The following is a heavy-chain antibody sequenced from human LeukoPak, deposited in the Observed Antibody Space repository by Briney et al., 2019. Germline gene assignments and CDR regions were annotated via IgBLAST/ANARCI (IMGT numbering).Heavy chain of an antibody. CDR2: VYHSGST. J-gene: IGHJ4*02. D-gene: IGHD3-22*01. CDR3: AREGDYYDSGGYYRIDF. V-gene: IGHV4-59*01. CDR1: GGSINAYY. Sequence: SSETLSLTCTVSGGSINAYYWSWIRQPPGKGLEWIGYVYHSGSTNYNPSLKSRVTMSVDTSNNQFSLKLSSVTAADTAMYYCAREGDYYDSGGYYRIDFWGQGTLVTVSS.